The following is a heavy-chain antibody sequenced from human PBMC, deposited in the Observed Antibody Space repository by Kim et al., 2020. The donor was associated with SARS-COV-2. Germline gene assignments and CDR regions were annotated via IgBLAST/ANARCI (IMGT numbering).Heavy chain of an antibody. CDR2: IYYSGST. J-gene: IGHJ6*03. D-gene: IGHD6-25*01. Sequence: SETLSLTCTVSGGSLSNDYWGWIRQPPGKGLEYIGYIYYSGSTNYSPSLKSRVSITLDTTKNQFSLRLTSVTAADTAVHYCASVAPAMGSLDHYYNYLAV. CDR3: ASVAPAMGSLDHYYNYLAV. V-gene: IGHV4-59*01. CDR1: GGSLSNDY.